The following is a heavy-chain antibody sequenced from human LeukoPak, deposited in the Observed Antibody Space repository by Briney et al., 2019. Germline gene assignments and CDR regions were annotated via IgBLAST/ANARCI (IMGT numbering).Heavy chain of an antibody. CDR1: GGSVSSYY. V-gene: IGHV4-38-2*02. D-gene: IGHD4-17*01. CDR2: IYHSRST. J-gene: IGHJ5*02. CDR3: ARTHDYGFENWFDP. Sequence: SETLSLTCTVSGGSVSSYYWGWIRHPPGKGLEWIGSIYHSRSTYYNPSLKSRVTISVDTSKNQFSLKLSSVTAADTAVYYCARTHDYGFENWFDPWGQGTLVTVSS.